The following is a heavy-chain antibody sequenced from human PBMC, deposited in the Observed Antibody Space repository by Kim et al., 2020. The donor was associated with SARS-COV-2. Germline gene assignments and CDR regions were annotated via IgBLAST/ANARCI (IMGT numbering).Heavy chain of an antibody. Sequence: VKVSCKASGYTFTSYYMHWVRQAPGQGLEWMGIINPSGGSTSYAQKFQGRVTMTRDTSTSTVYMELSSLRSEDTAVYYCARGEVVNTYYYYMDVWGKGTTVTVSS. CDR2: INPSGGST. D-gene: IGHD2-15*01. J-gene: IGHJ6*03. V-gene: IGHV1-46*01. CDR3: ARGEVVNTYYYYMDV. CDR1: GYTFTSYY.